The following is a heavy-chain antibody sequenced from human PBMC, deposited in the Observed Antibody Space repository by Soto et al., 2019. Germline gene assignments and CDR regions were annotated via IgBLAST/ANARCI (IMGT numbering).Heavy chain of an antibody. CDR2: INPSGGST. V-gene: IGHV1-46*01. D-gene: IGHD6-13*01. CDR3: GRGRYSSSWYSDD. J-gene: IGHJ4*02. Sequence: QVQLVQSGAEVKKPGASVKVSCKASGYTFTSYYMHWVRQAPGQGLEWMGIINPSGGSTSYAQKFQGRVTMTRDTTTSTVYRELSSLRSEDTAVYYWGRGRYSSSWYSDDWGQGTLVTVSS. CDR1: GYTFTSYY.